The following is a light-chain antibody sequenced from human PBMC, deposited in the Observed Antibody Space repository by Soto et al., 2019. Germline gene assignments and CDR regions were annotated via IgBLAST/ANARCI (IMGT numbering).Light chain of an antibody. Sequence: QSVLTQPPSASGSPGQSVTITCSGTSSDVGEENYVSWYQQHPGKVPKLILYEVSKRPSGVPDRFSGSRSGNTASLTVSGLQAEDEADYYCQSYDSSLSGHVVFGGGTKLTVL. J-gene: IGLJ2*01. V-gene: IGLV2-8*01. CDR2: EVS. CDR3: QSYDSSLSGHVV. CDR1: SSDVGEENY.